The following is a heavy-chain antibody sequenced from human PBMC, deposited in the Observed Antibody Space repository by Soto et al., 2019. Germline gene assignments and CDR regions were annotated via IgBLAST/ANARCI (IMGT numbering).Heavy chain of an antibody. J-gene: IGHJ4*02. CDR1: GFTFSSYD. V-gene: IGHV3-13*04. CDR3: ARAIGPTLFDY. D-gene: IGHD3-22*01. CDR2: IGTTGDT. Sequence: GGSLRLSCSASGFTFSSYDMHWVRQGTGKGLEWVSAIGTTGDTYYAGSVKGRFTISRENAKNSLYLQMNSLRAGDTAIYFCARAIGPTLFDYWGQGTLVTVS.